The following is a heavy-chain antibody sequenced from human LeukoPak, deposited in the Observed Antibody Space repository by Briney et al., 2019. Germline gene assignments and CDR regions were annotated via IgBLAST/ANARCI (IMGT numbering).Heavy chain of an antibody. D-gene: IGHD6-13*01. CDR2: IYYSGST. CDR1: GGSISSYY. V-gene: IGHV4-59*01. J-gene: IGHJ5*02. CDR3: ARGHQPGIAAARFDP. Sequence: SETLSLTCTVSGGSISSYYWSWIRQPPGKGLEWIGYIYYSGSTNYNPSLKGRVTISVDTSKNQFSLKLSSVTAADTAVYYCARGHQPGIAAARFDPWGQGTLVTVSS.